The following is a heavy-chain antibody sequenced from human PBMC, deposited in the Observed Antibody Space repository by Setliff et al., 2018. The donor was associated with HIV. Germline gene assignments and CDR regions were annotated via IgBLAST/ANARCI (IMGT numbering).Heavy chain of an antibody. CDR1: GYDFSSYS. J-gene: IGHJ4*02. V-gene: IGHV1-18*04. Sequence: GASVKVSCKASGYDFSSYSMMWVRQTPGQGLEWLGWISGLTGEVRLAKEFQGRVTLTTSAYTAYMELKSLRSEDRGVYYCARGGLGFLDWCLPDSWGQGTLGTVSS. CDR3: ARGGLGFLDWCLPDS. D-gene: IGHD2-21*02. CDR2: ISGLTGEV.